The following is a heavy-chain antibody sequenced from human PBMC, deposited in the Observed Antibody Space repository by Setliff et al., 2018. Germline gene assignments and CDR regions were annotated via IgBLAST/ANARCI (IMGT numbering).Heavy chain of an antibody. CDR3: AKEHVVISYVSKTHQHYGMDV. Sequence: PSETLSLTCAVYGGSFSSFYWSWIRQPPGKGLAWLGYIYYSGTTNYSPSLKSRISISVDTSTTQFSLSLKSVTAADTAVYYCAKEHVVISYVSKTHQHYGMDVWGQGTTVTVSS. V-gene: IGHV4-59*12. CDR1: GGSFSSFY. J-gene: IGHJ6*02. CDR2: IYYSGTT. D-gene: IGHD2-21*01.